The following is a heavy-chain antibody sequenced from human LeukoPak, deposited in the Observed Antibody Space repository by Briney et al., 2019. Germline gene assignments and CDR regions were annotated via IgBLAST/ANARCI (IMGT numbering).Heavy chain of an antibody. Sequence: GGSLRLSCGASGFYFSSYSVNWVRQAPGKGLEWVSFISSGSTYMYYADSVKGRFTISRDNAKNSLHLQMYSLRAEDTAVYFCARVEATTGRNYHYYYMDVWGKGTTVTVSS. D-gene: IGHD1-1*01. CDR3: ARVEATTGRNYHYYYMDV. CDR2: ISSGSTYM. CDR1: GFYFSSYS. J-gene: IGHJ6*03. V-gene: IGHV3-21*01.